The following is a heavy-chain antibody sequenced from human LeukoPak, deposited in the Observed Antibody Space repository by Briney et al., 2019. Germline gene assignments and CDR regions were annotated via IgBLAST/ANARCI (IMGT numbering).Heavy chain of an antibody. Sequence: ASVTVSCKASGYTFTSYDINWVRQATGQGPEWMGWMSPNSGNTGYAQKFQGRVTMTRSTSMSTAYMELSSLRSEDTAVYYCARDSQHHYYDSSGYYSAPLPLEDYWGQGTLVTVSS. CDR1: GYTFTSYD. CDR3: ARDSQHHYYDSSGYYSAPLPLEDY. V-gene: IGHV1-8*01. J-gene: IGHJ4*02. D-gene: IGHD3-22*01. CDR2: MSPNSGNT.